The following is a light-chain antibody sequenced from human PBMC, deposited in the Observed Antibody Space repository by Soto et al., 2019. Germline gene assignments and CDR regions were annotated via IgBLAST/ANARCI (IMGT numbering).Light chain of an antibody. V-gene: IGLV1-40*01. J-gene: IGLJ1*01. CDR3: QYYDSSLSGYV. Sequence: QSVLTQPPSVSGAPGQRVTISCTGSSSNIGAVYDVHWYQQYPGTAPKLLIYGNSNRPSGVPDRFSGSKSGTSASLAISGLQAEDEADYYCQYYDSSLSGYVFGTGTKLTVL. CDR1: SSNIGAVYD. CDR2: GNS.